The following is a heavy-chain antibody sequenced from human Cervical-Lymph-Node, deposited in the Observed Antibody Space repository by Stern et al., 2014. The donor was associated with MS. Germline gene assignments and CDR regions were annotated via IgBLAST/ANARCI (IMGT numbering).Heavy chain of an antibody. V-gene: IGHV4-39*01. CDR3: ARHGIEGAQKHFDY. Sequence: QVQLQESGPGLVKPSETLSLTCIVSGGSIDSSSYYWGWIRQTPGKGLEWIGSIFYTGTTYYNPSLKSRVTIPVDTPKNQFSLNRSSVTAADTAVYYCARHGIEGAQKHFDYWGQGNLVTVSS. D-gene: IGHD1-26*01. CDR2: IFYTGTT. J-gene: IGHJ4*02. CDR1: GGSIDSSSYY.